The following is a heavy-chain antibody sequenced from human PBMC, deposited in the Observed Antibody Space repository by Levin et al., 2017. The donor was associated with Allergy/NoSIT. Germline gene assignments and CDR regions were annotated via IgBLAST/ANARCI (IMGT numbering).Heavy chain of an antibody. CDR2: IYPADSDT. Sequence: NPGESLKISCKASGYTFTTNWIGWVRQMPGKGLEWMGIIYPADSDTRYSPSFQGQVTISADKSISTTYLQWSSLKASDTAMYYCARPQNSASDYWGQGTLVTVSS. CDR1: GYTFTTNW. D-gene: IGHD1-26*01. J-gene: IGHJ4*02. CDR3: ARPQNSASDY. V-gene: IGHV5-51*01.